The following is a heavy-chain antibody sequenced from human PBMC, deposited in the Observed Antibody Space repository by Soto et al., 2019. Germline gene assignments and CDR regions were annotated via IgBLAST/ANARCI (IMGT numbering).Heavy chain of an antibody. J-gene: IGHJ1*01. CDR3: ARGGSSGPEYFQH. V-gene: IGHV4-30-2*01. Sequence: QLQLQESGSGLVKPSQTLSLTCAVSGGSISSGGYSWSWIRQPPGKGLERIGYIYHSGSTYYNPSLKSRVTISVDRSKNQFSLKLSSVTAADTAVYYCARGGSSGPEYFQHWGQGTLVTVSS. D-gene: IGHD3-22*01. CDR2: IYHSGST. CDR1: GGSISSGGYS.